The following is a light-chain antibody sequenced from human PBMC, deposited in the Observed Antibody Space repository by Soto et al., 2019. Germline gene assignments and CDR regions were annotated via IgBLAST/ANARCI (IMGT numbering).Light chain of an antibody. J-gene: IGKJ1*01. V-gene: IGKV3-11*01. Sequence: EIVLTQSPATLSLSPGERATISCRASQSVGSYLTWYQQKPGQATRLLIYETSKRATGIPARFSGSGSGTDFTLTISSLEPEDFAVYYCQQRSSWPRTFGQGTKVDNK. CDR1: QSVGSY. CDR2: ETS. CDR3: QQRSSWPRT.